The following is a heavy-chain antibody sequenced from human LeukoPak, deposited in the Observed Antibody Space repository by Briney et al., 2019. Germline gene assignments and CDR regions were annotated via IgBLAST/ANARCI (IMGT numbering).Heavy chain of an antibody. CDR3: ARGRSWFDH. Sequence: GESLKISCEGSGYSFASYWIGWVRQMPGKGLEWMGIIYPGDSDTRYSPSFQGQVTISADKTTSTAYLQWSSLKASDSAMYFCARGRSWFDHWGQGTQVTVSS. CDR2: IYPGDSDT. V-gene: IGHV5-51*01. D-gene: IGHD1-26*01. J-gene: IGHJ5*02. CDR1: GYSFASYW.